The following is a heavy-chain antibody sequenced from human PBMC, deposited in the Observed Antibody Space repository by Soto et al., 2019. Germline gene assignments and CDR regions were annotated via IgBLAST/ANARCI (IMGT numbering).Heavy chain of an antibody. Sequence: GGSLRLSCAASGFTFSSYSMNWVRQAPGKGLEWVSYVSSSSSTIYYADSVKGRFTISRDNAKNSLYLQMNSLRADDTAIYYCAKLPLIQRYFDYWGQGTPVTVSS. CDR2: VSSSSSTI. CDR1: GFTFSSYS. D-gene: IGHD1-1*01. V-gene: IGHV3-48*01. J-gene: IGHJ4*02. CDR3: AKLPLIQRYFDY.